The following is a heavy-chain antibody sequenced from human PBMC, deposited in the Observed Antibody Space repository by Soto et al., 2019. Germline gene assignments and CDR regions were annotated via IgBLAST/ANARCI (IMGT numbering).Heavy chain of an antibody. J-gene: IGHJ6*02. D-gene: IGHD3-10*01. CDR3: ARDSSGKNYYYYGMDV. CDR1: GFTFSSYS. Sequence: EVQLVESGGGLVQPGGSLRLSCAASGFTFSSYSMNWVRQAPGKGLEWVSYISSSSSTIYYADSVKGRFTISRDNAKNSLYLQMNSLRDEDTAVYYCARDSSGKNYYYYGMDVWGQGTTVTVSS. CDR2: ISSSSSTI. V-gene: IGHV3-48*02.